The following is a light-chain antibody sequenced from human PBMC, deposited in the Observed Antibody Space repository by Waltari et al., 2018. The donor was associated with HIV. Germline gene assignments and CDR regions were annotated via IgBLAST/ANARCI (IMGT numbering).Light chain of an antibody. Sequence: QSALTQPASVSGSPGQSITISCTGTRRAVGAYNLVSWYKQNPEKAPQFIIFQDTKRPSGSSDRFSPSKSGKTASLRISGLRLDDQGTYYCCSYAGRNTYVSGSGTEVSVL. CDR2: QDT. V-gene: IGLV2-23*01. CDR1: RRAVGAYNL. CDR3: CSYAGRNTYV. J-gene: IGLJ1*01.